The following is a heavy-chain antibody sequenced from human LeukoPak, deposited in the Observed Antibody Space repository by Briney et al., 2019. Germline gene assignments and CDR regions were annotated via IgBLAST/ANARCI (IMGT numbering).Heavy chain of an antibody. CDR2: IRSKANSYAT. D-gene: IGHD4/OR15-4a*01. CDR3: TRVPNYSDY. J-gene: IGHJ4*02. Sequence: GSLRLSCAASGFTFSGSAMHWVRQASGKGLEWVGRIRSKANSYATAYAASVKGGFTISRDDSKNTAYLQMNSLKTEDTAVYYCTRVPNYSDYWGQGTLVTASS. V-gene: IGHV3-73*01. CDR1: GFTFSGSA.